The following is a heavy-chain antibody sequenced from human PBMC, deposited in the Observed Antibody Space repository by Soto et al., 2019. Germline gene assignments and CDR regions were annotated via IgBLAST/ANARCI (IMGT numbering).Heavy chain of an antibody. CDR3: ARTVATASRFLTPFNSFHP. Sequence: SETLSLTCAVSGGSISSGGYSWSWIRQPPGKGLEWIGYIYHSGSTYYNPSLKSRVTISVDRSKNQFSLKLSSVTAADTAVYYCARTVATASRFLTPFNSFHPSGPGTLLTVSS. V-gene: IGHV4-30-2*01. J-gene: IGHJ5*02. D-gene: IGHD2-21*02. CDR1: GGSISSGGYS. CDR2: IYHSGST.